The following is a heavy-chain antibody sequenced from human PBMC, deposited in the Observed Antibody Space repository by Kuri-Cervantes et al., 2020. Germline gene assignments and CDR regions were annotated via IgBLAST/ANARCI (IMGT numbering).Heavy chain of an antibody. Sequence: ASVKVSCKASGYTFTYRYLHWVRQAPGQGLEWMGWISAYNGDTNYAQKLQGRVTMTTDTSTSTAYMELRSLRSDDTAVYYCASTRTRLGAFDIWGQGTMVTVSS. CDR3: ASTRTRLGAFDI. V-gene: IGHV1-18*04. CDR2: ISAYNGDT. D-gene: IGHD2-2*01. J-gene: IGHJ3*02. CDR1: GYTFTYRY.